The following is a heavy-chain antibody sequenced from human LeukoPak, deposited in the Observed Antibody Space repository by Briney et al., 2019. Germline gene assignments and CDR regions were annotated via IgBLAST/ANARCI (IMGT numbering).Heavy chain of an antibody. CDR1: GYSISSGYY. Sequence: PSETLSLTCTVSGYSISSGYYWSWIRQPPGKGLEWIATIHRSGMTYYNPPLKSRVTMSVDTSKNQFSLKLGAVTAAGTGVYYCVRYTANTAGYSFDFWGQGALVTVSS. V-gene: IGHV4-38-2*02. J-gene: IGHJ4*02. CDR2: IHRSGMT. D-gene: IGHD3-22*01. CDR3: VRYTANTAGYSFDF.